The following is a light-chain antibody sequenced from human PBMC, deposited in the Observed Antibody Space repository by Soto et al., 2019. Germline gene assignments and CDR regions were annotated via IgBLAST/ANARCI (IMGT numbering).Light chain of an antibody. J-gene: IGLJ3*02. V-gene: IGLV1-40*01. CDR2: GNS. Sequence: QSVLTQPPSVSGAPGQRVTISCTGSSSNIGAGYDVHWYQQLPGTAPKLLIYGNSNRPSGVPDRFSGSKSGTSASLAITGLRAEDGADYYCQSYDSTLSGSVFGGGTKLT. CDR1: SSNIGAGYD. CDR3: QSYDSTLSGSV.